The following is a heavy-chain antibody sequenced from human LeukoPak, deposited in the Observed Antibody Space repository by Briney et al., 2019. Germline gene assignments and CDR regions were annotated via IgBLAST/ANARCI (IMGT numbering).Heavy chain of an antibody. CDR3: ARVTSSSQTPDAFDI. D-gene: IGHD2-2*01. CDR1: GDSVISTIW. Sequence: SGTLSLTCAVSGDSVISTIWWSWVRQPPGKGLEWIGEIHHSGNTNYNPSLTSRVTLSLDRSKNQFSLQLTSVTAADTAVYYCARVTSSSQTPDAFDIWGQGTMVTVSS. J-gene: IGHJ3*02. V-gene: IGHV4-4*02. CDR2: IHHSGNT.